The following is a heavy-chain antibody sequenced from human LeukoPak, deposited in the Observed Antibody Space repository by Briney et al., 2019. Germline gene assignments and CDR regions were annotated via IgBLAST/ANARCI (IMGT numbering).Heavy chain of an antibody. CDR2: IRSSGSYR. CDR3: ARADSSSWFDY. V-gene: IGHV3-11*05. Sequence: GGSLTLSCDASGFTFSDYYMTWLRQAPGKALEWVSHIRSSGSYRNYADSVKGRFTISRDNAKNSLYLQMNSLRADDRAVYYCARADSSSWFDYWGQGALVSVSS. J-gene: IGHJ4*02. D-gene: IGHD6-13*01. CDR1: GFTFSDYY.